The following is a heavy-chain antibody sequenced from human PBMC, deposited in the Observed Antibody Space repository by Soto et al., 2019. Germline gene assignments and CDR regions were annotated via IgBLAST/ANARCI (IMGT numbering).Heavy chain of an antibody. CDR1: GFIINNYA. CDR2: ISYDGRNK. Sequence: QVQLVESGGGVVQPGRSLRVSCAASGFIINNYAMHWVRQTPGKGLEWMAVISYDGRNKHYAASVKGRFTISRDNSKNTLYPQMTNLRPDDSAVYYCARRQHFGGPHYYYGMDVWGQGTTVTVSS. J-gene: IGHJ6*02. V-gene: IGHV3-30*04. CDR3: ARRQHFGGPHYYYGMDV. D-gene: IGHD3-3*01.